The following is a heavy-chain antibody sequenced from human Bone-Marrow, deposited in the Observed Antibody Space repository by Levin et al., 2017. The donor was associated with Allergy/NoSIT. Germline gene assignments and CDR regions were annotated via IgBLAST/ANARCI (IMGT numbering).Heavy chain of an antibody. J-gene: IGHJ4*02. V-gene: IGHV3-11*01. CDR1: GFTFSDYY. CDR2: ISSSGSTI. CDR3: ARDWYYYDSSGYYPHFDY. D-gene: IGHD3-22*01. Sequence: PGGSLRLSCAASGFTFSDYYMSWIRQAPGKGLEWVSYISSSGSTIYYADSVKGRFTISRDNAKNSLYLQMNSLRAEDTAVYYCARDWYYYDSSGYYPHFDYWGQGTLVTVSS.